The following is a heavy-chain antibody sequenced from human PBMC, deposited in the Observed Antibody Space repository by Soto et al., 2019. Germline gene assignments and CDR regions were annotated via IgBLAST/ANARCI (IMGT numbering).Heavy chain of an antibody. Sequence: EVQLLGSGGGLVQPGGSLRLSCAASGFTFSSYAKSWVRQAPGKGLEWVSAISGSGGSTYYADSVKGRFTISRDNSKNTLYLQMNSQRAEDTAVYYCAKVPYYYDSSGSIGFDPWGQGTLVTVSS. CDR1: GFTFSSYA. J-gene: IGHJ5*02. CDR2: ISGSGGST. CDR3: AKVPYYYDSSGSIGFDP. V-gene: IGHV3-23*01. D-gene: IGHD3-22*01.